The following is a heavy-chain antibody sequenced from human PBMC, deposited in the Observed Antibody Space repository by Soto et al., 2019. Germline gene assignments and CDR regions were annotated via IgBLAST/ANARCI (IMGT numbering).Heavy chain of an antibody. CDR1: GFTFSSYG. D-gene: IGHD6-19*01. Sequence: GGSLRLSCAASGFTFSSYGMHWVRQAPGKGLEWVAVISYDGSNEYYADSVKGRFTISRDNSKNTLYLQMNSLRAEDTAVYNCANSRTGIAVAGTALEYWGQGTLVTVSS. CDR3: ANSRTGIAVAGTALEY. V-gene: IGHV3-30*18. J-gene: IGHJ4*02. CDR2: ISYDGSNE.